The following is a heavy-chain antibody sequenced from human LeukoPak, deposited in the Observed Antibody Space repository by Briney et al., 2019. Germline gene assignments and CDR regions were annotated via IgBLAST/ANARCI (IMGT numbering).Heavy chain of an antibody. CDR3: ARDYGSTMVRGVRMVSNWFDP. J-gene: IGHJ5*02. CDR2: INPNSGGT. D-gene: IGHD3-10*01. V-gene: IGHV1-2*02. CDR1: GYTFTGYY. Sequence: GASVKVSCKASGYTFTGYYMHWVRQAPGQGLEWMGWINPNSGGTNYAQKFQGRVTMTRDTSIGTAYMELSRLRSDDTAVYYCARDYGSTMVRGVRMVSNWFDPWGQGTLVTVSS.